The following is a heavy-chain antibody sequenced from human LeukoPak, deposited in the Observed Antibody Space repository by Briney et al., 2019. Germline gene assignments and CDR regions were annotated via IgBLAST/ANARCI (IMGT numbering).Heavy chain of an antibody. CDR3: ARVAGRNPDYDFWSGYYTGIGWEGVHFDY. D-gene: IGHD3-3*01. CDR2: RYTSGST. Sequence: SETLSLTCTVSGGSLSSYYWSWIRQPAGKGLEWIGRRYTSGSTNYNPSLKSRVTMSVDTSKNQFSLKLSSVTAADTAVYYCARVAGRNPDYDFWSGYYTGIGWEGVHFDYWGQGTLVTVSS. CDR1: GGSLSSYY. V-gene: IGHV4-4*07. J-gene: IGHJ4*02.